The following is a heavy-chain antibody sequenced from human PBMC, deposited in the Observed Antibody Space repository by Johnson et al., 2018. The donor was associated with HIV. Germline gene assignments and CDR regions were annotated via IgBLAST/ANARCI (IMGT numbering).Heavy chain of an antibody. D-gene: IGHD3-9*01. J-gene: IGHJ3*01. CDR1: GFTFSSYA. Sequence: QVQLVESGGGVVQPGRYLRLSCAASGFTFSSYAMHWVRQAPGKGLEWVAFIRFDGSNTYYVDSVKGRFTLSSDNSKMTLYLQMDSLRAEDTAVYYCAKSHATGRFEWFLVSGGEPGAFDLWGQGTMVTVSS. CDR3: AKSHATGRFEWFLVSGGEPGAFDL. V-gene: IGHV3-30*02. CDR2: IRFDGSNT.